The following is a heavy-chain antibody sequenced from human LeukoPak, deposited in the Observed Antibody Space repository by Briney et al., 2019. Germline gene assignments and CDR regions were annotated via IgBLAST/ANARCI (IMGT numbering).Heavy chain of an antibody. Sequence: GGTLRLSCAVSGFTFSIYGMSWVRQAPGKGLEWVSAISGSGGSTYYADSVKGRFTISRDNSKNTLYLQMNSLRAEDTAVYYCAKDGRYYYDSSGYYYFDYWGQGTLVTASS. CDR2: ISGSGGST. CDR1: GFTFSIYG. CDR3: AKDGRYYYDSSGYYYFDY. V-gene: IGHV3-23*01. D-gene: IGHD3-22*01. J-gene: IGHJ4*02.